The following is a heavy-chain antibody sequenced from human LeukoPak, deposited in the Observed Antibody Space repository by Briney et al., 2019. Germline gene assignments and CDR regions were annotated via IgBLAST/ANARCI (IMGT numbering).Heavy chain of an antibody. Sequence: PGRSLRLSCAASGFTFSSYAMHWVRQAPGKGLEWVAVIFYDGSIQYYADSVRGRFTISRDNSKNTLYLQMNSLRAEDTAVYYCAKDHESSSWLYYYYYYMDVWGKGTTVTVSS. D-gene: IGHD6-13*01. CDR1: GFTFSSYA. CDR3: AKDHESSSWLYYYYYYMDV. CDR2: IFYDGSIQ. V-gene: IGHV3-30*04. J-gene: IGHJ6*03.